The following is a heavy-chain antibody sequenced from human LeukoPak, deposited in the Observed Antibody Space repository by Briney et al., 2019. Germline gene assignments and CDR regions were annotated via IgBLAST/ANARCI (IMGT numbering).Heavy chain of an antibody. CDR3: AKIAAAGTHFDY. CDR1: GFTVSGNY. V-gene: IGHV3-53*01. D-gene: IGHD6-13*01. Sequence: PGGSLRLSCAASGFTVSGNYMSWVRQAPGKGLEWVSVIYSGGNTYHADSVKGRFTISRDNSKNTLYLQMNSLRAEDTAVYYCAKIAAAGTHFDYWGQGTLVTVSS. CDR2: IYSGGNT. J-gene: IGHJ4*02.